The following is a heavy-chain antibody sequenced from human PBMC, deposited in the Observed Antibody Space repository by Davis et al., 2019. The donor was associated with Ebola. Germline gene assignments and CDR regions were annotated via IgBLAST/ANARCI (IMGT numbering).Heavy chain of an antibody. D-gene: IGHD4-17*01. CDR1: GFTFSSYA. V-gene: IGHV3-21*01. J-gene: IGHJ5*02. CDR2: ISSGSSYI. CDR3: VRGASTVKTAKGWFDP. Sequence: GESLKISCAASGFTFSSYAMHWVRQAPGKGLEWVSSISSGSSYIYYADSVKGRFTISRDNADNSLYLQMNSLRAEDTAVYYCVRGASTVKTAKGWFDPWGQGALVTVSS.